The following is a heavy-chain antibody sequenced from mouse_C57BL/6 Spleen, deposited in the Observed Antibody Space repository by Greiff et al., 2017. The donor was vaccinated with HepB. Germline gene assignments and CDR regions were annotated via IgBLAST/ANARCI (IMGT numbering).Heavy chain of an antibody. D-gene: IGHD2-4*01. V-gene: IGHV1-52*01. Sequence: QVQLQQPGAELVRPGSSVKLSCKASGYTFTSYWMHWVKQRPIQGLEWIGNIDPSDSETHYNQKFKDKATLTVDKSSSTAYMQLSSLTSEDSAVYFCARGSYYDYDGGAWFAYWGQGTLVTVSA. CDR2: IDPSDSET. J-gene: IGHJ3*01. CDR1: GYTFTSYW. CDR3: ARGSYYDYDGGAWFAY.